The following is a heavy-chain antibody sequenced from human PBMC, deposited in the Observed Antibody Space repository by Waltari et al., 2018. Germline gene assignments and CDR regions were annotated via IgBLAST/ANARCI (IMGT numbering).Heavy chain of an antibody. Sequence: EVQLVESGGTLVQPGGSLRLSCAASGFSVGRCSMTWVRQAPGKGLEWISYINSGSNVTSYADSVKGRFTISRDNAKNSLYLQMNSLRDEDTAVYYCATNNYDYYYMDVWGKGTTVTVSS. V-gene: IGHV3-48*02. CDR3: ATNNYDYYYMDV. D-gene: IGHD2-8*01. CDR1: GFSVGRCS. J-gene: IGHJ6*03. CDR2: INSGSNVT.